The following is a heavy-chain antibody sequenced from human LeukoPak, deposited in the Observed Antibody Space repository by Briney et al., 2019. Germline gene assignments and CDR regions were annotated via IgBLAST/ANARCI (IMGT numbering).Heavy chain of an antibody. CDR1: GFTFSDYY. V-gene: IGHV3-30*02. J-gene: IGHJ6*03. CDR3: AKDVRSSWYYYYYYMDV. D-gene: IGHD6-13*01. Sequence: GGSLRLSCAASGFTFSDYYMSWIRQAPGKGLEWVAFIRYDGSNKYYADSVKGRFTISRHNSKNTLYLQMNSLRAEDTAVYYCAKDVRSSWYYYYYYMDVWGKGTTVTISS. CDR2: IRYDGSNK.